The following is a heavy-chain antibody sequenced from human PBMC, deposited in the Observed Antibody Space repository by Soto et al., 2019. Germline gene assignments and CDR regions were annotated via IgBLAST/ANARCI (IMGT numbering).Heavy chain of an antibody. CDR2: INSGSSFI. D-gene: IGHD1-1*01. J-gene: IGHJ6*02. CDR3: ARETESYSWNDGLMDV. CDR1: GFTFSSFT. V-gene: IGHV3-21*01. Sequence: EVQLVESGGGLVKPEGSLRLSCAASGFTFSSFTMNWVRQTPERGLEWITSINSGSSFIYYADSVRGRFTISRDDAKNSLYPQMNSLSAGDTALYYCARETESYSWNDGLMDVWGQGTTVIVSS.